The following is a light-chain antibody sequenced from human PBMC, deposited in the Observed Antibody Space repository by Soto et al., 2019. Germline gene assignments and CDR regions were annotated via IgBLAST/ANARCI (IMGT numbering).Light chain of an antibody. J-gene: IGKJ2*01. CDR2: KAS. V-gene: IGKV1-5*03. Sequence: DIQMTQSPSTLSASVGDSVTITCRASQSISSWLAWYQQKPGKVPKSLIYKASSLESEVPSRFSGRGSGTEFTLTISSLQPDDFATYYCQQYNDASPTFGQGTKLETK. CDR3: QQYNDASPT. CDR1: QSISSW.